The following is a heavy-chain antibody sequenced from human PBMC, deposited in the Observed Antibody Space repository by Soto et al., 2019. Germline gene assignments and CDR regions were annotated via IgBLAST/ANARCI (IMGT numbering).Heavy chain of an antibody. V-gene: IGHV1-3*01. D-gene: IGHD1-1*01. CDR2: INAGNGNA. CDR3: ARDAGTVTGGYYYGMDV. J-gene: IGHJ6*02. Sequence: GASVKVSCKASGYTFTNYAMHWVRQAPGQRLEWMGWINAGNGNAKYSQKFQGRVTITRDTSASTDYMELSSLRSEDTAVYYCARDAGTVTGGYYYGMDVWGQGNTVTVSS. CDR1: GYTFTNYA.